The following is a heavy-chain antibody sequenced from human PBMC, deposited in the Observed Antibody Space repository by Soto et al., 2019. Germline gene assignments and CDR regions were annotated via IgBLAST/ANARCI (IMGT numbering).Heavy chain of an antibody. Sequence: ASVKVSCMASGYTFTSYYMHWVRQAPGQGLEWMGIINPSGGSTSYAQKFQGRVTMTRDTSTSTVYMELSSLRSEDTAVYYCARDIPYQGVTAYYFDYWGQGTLVTVSS. CDR3: ARDIPYQGVTAYYFDY. CDR2: INPSGGST. J-gene: IGHJ4*02. CDR1: GYTFTSYY. V-gene: IGHV1-46*01. D-gene: IGHD3-10*01.